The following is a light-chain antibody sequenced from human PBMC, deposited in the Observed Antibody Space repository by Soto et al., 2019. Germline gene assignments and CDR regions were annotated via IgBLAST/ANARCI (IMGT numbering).Light chain of an antibody. V-gene: IGKV3-11*01. Sequence: EIVLTQSPATLSLSPGERATLSCRASQSVSRYLAWYQQKPGQAPRLLIYDASNRATGIPARFSGSGSGTDFTLTISSLEPEDFAFYYCQQRSDWPSTFGGGTNVQIK. CDR2: DAS. J-gene: IGKJ4*01. CDR1: QSVSRY. CDR3: QQRSDWPST.